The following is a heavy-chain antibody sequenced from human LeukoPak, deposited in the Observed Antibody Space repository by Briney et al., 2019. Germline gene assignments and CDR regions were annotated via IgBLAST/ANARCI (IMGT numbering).Heavy chain of an antibody. CDR3: ARDLDIMQWELHPLSY. J-gene: IGHJ4*02. CDR1: GGTFSSYA. Sequence: ASVKVSCKASGGTFSSYAISWVRQAPGQGLEWMGGIIPIFGTANYAQKFQGRVAITTDESTSTAYMELSSLRSEDTAVYYCARDLDIMQWELHPLSYWGQGTLVTVSS. V-gene: IGHV1-69*05. CDR2: IIPIFGTA. D-gene: IGHD1-26*01.